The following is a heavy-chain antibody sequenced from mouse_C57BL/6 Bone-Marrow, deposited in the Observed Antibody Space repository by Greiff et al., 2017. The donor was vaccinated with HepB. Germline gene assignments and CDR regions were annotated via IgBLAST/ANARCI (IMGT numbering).Heavy chain of an antibody. CDR3: ARNYGILYAMDY. D-gene: IGHD2-1*01. J-gene: IGHJ4*01. CDR2: ISSGSSTI. V-gene: IGHV5-17*01. Sequence: EVQVVESGGGLVKPGGSLKLSCAASGFTFSDYGMHWVRQAPEKGLEWVAYISSGSSTIYYADTVKGRFTISRDNAKNTLFLQMTSLRSEDTAMYYCARNYGILYAMDYWGQGTSVTGSS. CDR1: GFTFSDYG.